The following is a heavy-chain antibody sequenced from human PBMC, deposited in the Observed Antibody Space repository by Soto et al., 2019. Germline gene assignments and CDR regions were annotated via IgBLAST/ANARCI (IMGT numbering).Heavy chain of an antibody. Sequence: PGGSLRLSCSASGFTFSSYAMHWVRQAPGKGLEYVSAISSNGGSTYYADSVKGRFTISRDNSKNTLYLQMSSLRAEDTAVYYCARDLWGGPSPGYYGMDVWGQGTTVTVSS. D-gene: IGHD3-10*01. CDR1: GFTFSSYA. V-gene: IGHV3-64D*06. J-gene: IGHJ6*02. CDR3: ARDLWGGPSPGYYGMDV. CDR2: ISSNGGST.